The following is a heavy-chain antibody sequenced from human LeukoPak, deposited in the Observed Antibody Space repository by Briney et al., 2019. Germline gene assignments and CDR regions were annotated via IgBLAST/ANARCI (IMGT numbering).Heavy chain of an antibody. CDR3: ARDDDYDDHNTFGM. CDR2: ISGTGGRT. D-gene: IGHD4-17*01. V-gene: IGHV3-23*01. CDR1: GFTFSSYA. Sequence: PGGSLRLSCAASGFTFSSYAMSWVRQAPGKGLEWVSAISGTGGRTYYADSVKGRFTISRDNSKNTLYLEMNTLRAEDTAVYYCARDDDYDDHNTFGMWGHGTMVTVSS. J-gene: IGHJ3*02.